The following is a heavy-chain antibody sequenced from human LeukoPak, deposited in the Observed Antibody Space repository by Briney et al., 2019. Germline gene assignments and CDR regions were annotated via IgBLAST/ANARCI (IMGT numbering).Heavy chain of an antibody. CDR3: ARGATMVRGVTPFDY. Sequence: PGGSLRLSCAASGFTFSIYWMSWVRQAPGKGLEWVANIKQDGSEKYYVDSVKGRFTISRDNAKNSLYLQMNSLRAEDTAVYYCARGATMVRGVTPFDYWGQGTLVTVSS. CDR1: GFTFSIYW. D-gene: IGHD3-10*01. J-gene: IGHJ4*02. CDR2: IKQDGSEK. V-gene: IGHV3-7*01.